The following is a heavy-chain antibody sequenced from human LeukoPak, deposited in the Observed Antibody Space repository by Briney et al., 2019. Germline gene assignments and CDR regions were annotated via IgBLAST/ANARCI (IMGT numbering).Heavy chain of an antibody. D-gene: IGHD3-10*01. J-gene: IGHJ4*02. CDR1: GFTFSSYA. Sequence: PGGSLRLSCAASGFTFSSYAMSWVRQAPGKELEWVSAISGSGGSTYYADSVKGRFTISRDNSKNTLYLQMNSLRAEDTAVYYCAKSPTMVRGVINTKYIDYWGQGSLVTVSS. CDR3: AKSPTMVRGVINTKYIDY. CDR2: ISGSGGST. V-gene: IGHV3-23*01.